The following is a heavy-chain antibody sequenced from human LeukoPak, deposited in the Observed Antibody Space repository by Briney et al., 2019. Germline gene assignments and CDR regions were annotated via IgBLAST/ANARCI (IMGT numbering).Heavy chain of an antibody. CDR3: AREDTAMVESFDY. CDR1: GFTFNSYA. Sequence: PGRSLRLSCAASGFTFNSYAMHWVRQAPGKGLEWVAVISYDGSTKYYADSVKGRFTISRDNSKATLHLQMNTLRADDTAVYYCAREDTAMVESFDYWGQGTLVTVSS. D-gene: IGHD5-18*01. J-gene: IGHJ4*02. CDR2: ISYDGSTK. V-gene: IGHV3-30*04.